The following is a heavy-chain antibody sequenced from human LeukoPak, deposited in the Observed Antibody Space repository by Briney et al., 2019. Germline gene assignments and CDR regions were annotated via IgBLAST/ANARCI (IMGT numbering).Heavy chain of an antibody. CDR1: GYTFTGYY. V-gene: IGHV1-2*02. D-gene: IGHD5-24*01. CDR3: ARGGDGYSYYYYMDV. Sequence: GASVKVSCEASGYTFTGYYMHWVRQAPGQGLEWMGWINPNSGGTNYAQKFQGRVTMTRDTSISTAYMELSRLRSDDTAVYYCARGGDGYSYYYYMDVWGKGTTVTVS. CDR2: INPNSGGT. J-gene: IGHJ6*03.